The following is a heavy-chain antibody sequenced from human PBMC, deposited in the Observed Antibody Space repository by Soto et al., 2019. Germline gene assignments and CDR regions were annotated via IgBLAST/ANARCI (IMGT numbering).Heavy chain of an antibody. D-gene: IGHD6-19*01. CDR3: AQDFSGLYGSSEYGF. V-gene: IGHV3-30*18. Sequence: QVQLVESGGGVVQPGRSLRLSCADSGFTFSSDGMHWVRQAPGKGLEWVAVISYDGSNKYYADSVKGRFTISRDNSKNTLYLQMNRLRAEDTAVYYCAQDFSGLYGSSEYGFWGQGTLVTVSS. J-gene: IGHJ4*02. CDR2: ISYDGSNK. CDR1: GFTFSSDG.